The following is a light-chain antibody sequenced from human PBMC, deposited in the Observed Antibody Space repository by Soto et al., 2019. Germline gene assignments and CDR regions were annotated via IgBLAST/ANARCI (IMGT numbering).Light chain of an antibody. Sequence: IQLTSSPSSLPASVGYRGTITCRANQDISNYLAWYQQKPGKVPELLIYTASTLQSGVPSRFSGSGSGTDFTLTISSLQPESSANTYLPKDNGSPATLRPGTKVDIK. J-gene: IGKJ3*01. CDR2: TAS. CDR1: QDISNY. CDR3: PKDNGSPAT. V-gene: IGKV1-27*01.